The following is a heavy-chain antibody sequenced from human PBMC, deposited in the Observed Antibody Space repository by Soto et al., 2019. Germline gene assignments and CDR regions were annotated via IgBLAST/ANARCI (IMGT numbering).Heavy chain of an antibody. CDR1: GYTFTSYG. Sequence: ASVKVSCKASGYTFTSYGISWVRQAPGQGLEWMGWISAYNGNTNYAQKLQGRVTMTTDTSTSTAYMELRSLRSDDTAVYYCVRDRSLRYFDWLSGPFDCWGQGTLVTVSS. J-gene: IGHJ4*02. CDR2: ISAYNGNT. CDR3: VRDRSLRYFDWLSGPFDC. D-gene: IGHD3-9*01. V-gene: IGHV1-18*01.